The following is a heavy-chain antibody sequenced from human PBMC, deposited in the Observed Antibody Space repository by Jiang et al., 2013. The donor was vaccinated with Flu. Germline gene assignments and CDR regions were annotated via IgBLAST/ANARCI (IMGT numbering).Heavy chain of an antibody. CDR1: GFTFSSYG. J-gene: IGHJ4*02. Sequence: VQLVESGGGVVQPGRSLRLSCAASGFTFSSYGMHWVRQAPGKGLEWVAVISYDGSNKYYADSVKGRFTISRDNSKNTLYLQMNSLRAEDTAVYYCAKGYDFWSGYYSDYWGQGTLVTVSS. V-gene: IGHV3-30*18. CDR2: ISYDGSNK. CDR3: AKGYDFWSGYYSDY. D-gene: IGHD3-3*01.